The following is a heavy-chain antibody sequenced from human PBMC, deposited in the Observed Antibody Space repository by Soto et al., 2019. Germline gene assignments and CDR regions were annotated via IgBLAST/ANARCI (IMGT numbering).Heavy chain of an antibody. CDR3: ASLRTYYDFWSGYEYYFDY. D-gene: IGHD3-3*01. Sequence: QVQLQESGPGLVKPSETLSLTCTVSGGSISSYYWSWIRQPPGKGLEWIGYIYYSGSTNYNPSLKSRVTISVDTFKNQCSLKLSSVTAADTAVYYCASLRTYYDFWSGYEYYFDYWGQGTLVTVSS. V-gene: IGHV4-59*01. CDR1: GGSISSYY. CDR2: IYYSGST. J-gene: IGHJ4*02.